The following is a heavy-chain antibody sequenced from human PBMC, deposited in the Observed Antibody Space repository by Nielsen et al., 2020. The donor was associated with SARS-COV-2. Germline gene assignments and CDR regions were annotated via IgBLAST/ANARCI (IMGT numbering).Heavy chain of an antibody. CDR2: ISYDGSNK. CDR3: ARDRGCSSTSCYGPIGYYFDY. J-gene: IGHJ4*02. Sequence: GGSLRLSCAASGFTFSSYGMHWVRQAPGKGLEWVAVISYDGSNKYYADSVKGRFTISRDNSKNTLYLQMNSLRAEDTAVYYCARDRGCSSTSCYGPIGYYFDYWGQGTLVTVSS. CDR1: GFTFSSYG. D-gene: IGHD2-2*01. V-gene: IGHV3-30*19.